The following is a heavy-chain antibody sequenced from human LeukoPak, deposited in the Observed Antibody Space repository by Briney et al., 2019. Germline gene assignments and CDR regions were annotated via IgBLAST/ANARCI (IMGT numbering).Heavy chain of an antibody. Sequence: SGTLSLTCAVFGGSVSSSNWWSWVRQPPGKGLEWIGEIYHSGSTNYNPSLKSRVTISVDTSKSQFSLKLSSVTAADTAIYYCARGGYYGSGNDFRFDPWGQGTLVTVSS. CDR3: ARGGYYGSGNDFRFDP. D-gene: IGHD3-10*01. V-gene: IGHV4-4*02. J-gene: IGHJ5*02. CDR1: GGSVSSSNW. CDR2: IYHSGST.